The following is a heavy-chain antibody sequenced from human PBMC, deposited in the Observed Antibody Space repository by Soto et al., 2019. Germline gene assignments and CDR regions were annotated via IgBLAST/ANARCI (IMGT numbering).Heavy chain of an antibody. V-gene: IGHV4-61*01. D-gene: IGHD6-19*01. Sequence: PSETLSLTCTVSGGSVSDDNYYWSWIRQPPGKRLEWIGYIYHTGSTNFNPSLKSRVTMSVDTSKNQFSLTLNSVTAADTAVYYCARVHVMVVAGSTFDYWGHGTLVTVSS. CDR1: GGSVSDDNYY. CDR3: ARVHVMVVAGSTFDY. J-gene: IGHJ4*01. CDR2: IYHTGST.